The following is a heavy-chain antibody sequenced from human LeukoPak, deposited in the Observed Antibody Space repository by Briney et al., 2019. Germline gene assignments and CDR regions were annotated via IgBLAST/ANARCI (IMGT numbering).Heavy chain of an antibody. V-gene: IGHV3-30*18. CDR2: ISYDGSNK. J-gene: IGHJ5*02. D-gene: IGHD6-19*01. CDR3: AKDHTPGVRYEDSSGWYGGRRTYNWFDP. CDR1: GFTFSSYG. Sequence: GGSLRLSCAASGFTFSSYGMHWVRQAPGKGLEWVAVISYDGSNKYYADSVKGRFTISRDNSKNTLYLQMNSLRAEDTAVYYCAKDHTPGVRYEDSSGWYGGRRTYNWFDPWGQGTLVTVSS.